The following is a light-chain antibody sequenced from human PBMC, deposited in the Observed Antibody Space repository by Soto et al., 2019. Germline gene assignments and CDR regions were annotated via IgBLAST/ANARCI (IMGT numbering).Light chain of an antibody. CDR1: QSVSSSY. Sequence: EILLTQSPGTLSLSPGERATLSCRASQSVSSSYLAWYQQKPGQAPRLLIYGASSRATGIPDRFSGSGSGTDFTLTISRLEPEDFAVYYCQQYYSYPLTFGGGTKVDIK. CDR3: QQYYSYPLT. J-gene: IGKJ4*01. CDR2: GAS. V-gene: IGKV3-20*01.